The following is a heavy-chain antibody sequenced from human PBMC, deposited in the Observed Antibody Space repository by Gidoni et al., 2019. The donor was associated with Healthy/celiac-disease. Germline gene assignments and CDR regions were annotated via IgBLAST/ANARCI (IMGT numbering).Heavy chain of an antibody. V-gene: IGHV3-66*01. CDR2: IDSGGST. CDR3: AREIDYYGSGSYYDY. J-gene: IGHJ4*02. Sequence: EVQLVEPGGGLVQPGGSLRLSSAASGFTLSSNYMSWVRKAPGKGLEWVTVIDSGGSTYYADSVKGRFTISRDNSKNTLYLQISSLRAEDTAVYYCAREIDYYGSGSYYDYWGQGTLVTVSS. CDR1: GFTLSSNY. D-gene: IGHD3-10*01.